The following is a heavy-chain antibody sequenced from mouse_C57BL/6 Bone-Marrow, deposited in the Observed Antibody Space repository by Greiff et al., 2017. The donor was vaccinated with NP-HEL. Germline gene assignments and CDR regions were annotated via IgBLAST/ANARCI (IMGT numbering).Heavy chain of an antibody. CDR2: FHPYNDDT. V-gene: IGHV1-47*01. CDR1: GYAFTTYP. CDR3: ARVGNYRYYFDY. Sequence: VQLQQSGAELVKPGASVKMSCKASGYAFTTYPIEWVKQNPGKSLEWIGNFHPYNDDTEYNGKFKNKATLTVEKSSSTVYLELSRLTSDDSSVYYCARVGNYRYYFDYWGQGTTLTVSS. D-gene: IGHD2-14*01. J-gene: IGHJ2*01.